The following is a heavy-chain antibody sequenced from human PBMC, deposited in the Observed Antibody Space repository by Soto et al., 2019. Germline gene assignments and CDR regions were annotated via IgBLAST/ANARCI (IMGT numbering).Heavy chain of an antibody. CDR3: AKGFYYYGSGSYYNFLDYFDY. D-gene: IGHD3-10*01. V-gene: IGHV3-30*18. CDR1: GFTFSSYG. CDR2: ISYDGSNK. J-gene: IGHJ4*02. Sequence: QVQLVESGGGVVQPGRSLRLSCAASGFTFSSYGMHWVRQAPGKGLEWVAVISYDGSNKYYADSVKGRFTISRDNSKNTLYLQMNSLRAEDTAVYYCAKGFYYYGSGSYYNFLDYFDYWGQGTLVTVSS.